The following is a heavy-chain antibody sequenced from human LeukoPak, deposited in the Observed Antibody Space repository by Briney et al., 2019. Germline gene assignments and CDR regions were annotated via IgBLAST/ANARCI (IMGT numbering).Heavy chain of an antibody. V-gene: IGHV3-11*01. J-gene: IGHJ4*02. CDR2: ISNTGDAK. Sequence: PGGSLRLSCAASGFTFDYYMTWIRQAPGRGLEWISYISNTGDAKWYADSVEGRFTISRDNARNSMYLQMNGLRADDTAVYYCARDGRGKYHLDLWGQGTLVTVSS. CDR1: GFTFDYY. D-gene: IGHD1-26*01. CDR3: ARDGRGKYHLDL.